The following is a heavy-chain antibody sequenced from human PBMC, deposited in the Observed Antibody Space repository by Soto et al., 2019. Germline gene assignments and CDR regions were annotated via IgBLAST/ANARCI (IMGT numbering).Heavy chain of an antibody. D-gene: IGHD3-3*01. J-gene: IGHJ6*03. CDR1: GFTFSSYA. Sequence: GGSLRLSCAASGFTFSSYAMSWVRQAPGKGLEWVSAISGSGGSTYYADSVKGRFTISRDNSKNTLYLQMYSLRAEDTAVYYCAKDLVTIFERSMDVWGKGTTVTVSS. V-gene: IGHV3-23*01. CDR2: ISGSGGST. CDR3: AKDLVTIFERSMDV.